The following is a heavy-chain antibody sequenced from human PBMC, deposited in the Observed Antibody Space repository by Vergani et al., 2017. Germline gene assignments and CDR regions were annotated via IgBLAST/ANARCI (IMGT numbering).Heavy chain of an antibody. D-gene: IGHD3-22*01. V-gene: IGHV3-30-3*01. J-gene: IGHJ4*02. CDR1: GFTFSSYA. CDR3: ARDRHDGSPSGIDY. Sequence: QVQLVESGGGVVQPGRSLRLSCAASGFTFSSYAMHWVRQAPGKGLEWVAVISYDGSNKYYADSVKGRFTSSRDNSKNTLYLQMNSLRAEDTAVYYCARDRHDGSPSGIDYWGQGTLVTVSS. CDR2: ISYDGSNK.